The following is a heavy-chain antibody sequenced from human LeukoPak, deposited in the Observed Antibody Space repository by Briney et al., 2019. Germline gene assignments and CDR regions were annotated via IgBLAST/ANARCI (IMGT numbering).Heavy chain of an antibody. J-gene: IGHJ4*02. Sequence: GASVKVSCKASGYTFTDYSMHWVRQAPGQGLEWMGWINPNSGGTNYAQKFQGRVTMTRDTSISTAYMELSRLRSDDTAVYYCARGSSSWYGDRSLDYWGQGTLVTVSS. CDR2: INPNSGGT. CDR3: ARGSSSWYGDRSLDY. V-gene: IGHV1-2*02. D-gene: IGHD6-13*01. CDR1: GYTFTDYS.